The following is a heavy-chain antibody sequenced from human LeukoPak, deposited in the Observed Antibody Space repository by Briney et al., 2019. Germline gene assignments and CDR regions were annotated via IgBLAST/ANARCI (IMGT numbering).Heavy chain of an antibody. CDR2: ISTDGNYK. CDR1: GFTFNNYA. CDR3: ARRPVAAIKGYFDS. Sequence: PGGSLRLSCAASGFTFNNYAIYWVRQAPGKGLEWVSVISTDGNYKYYADSVKGRFAVSRDNSKNMLYLQMNSLSADDTAVYYCARRPVAAIKGYFDSWGQGALVTVSS. D-gene: IGHD5-24*01. J-gene: IGHJ4*02. V-gene: IGHV3-30*09.